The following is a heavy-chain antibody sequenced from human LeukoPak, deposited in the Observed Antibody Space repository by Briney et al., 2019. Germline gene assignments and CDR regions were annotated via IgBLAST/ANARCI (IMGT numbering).Heavy chain of an antibody. V-gene: IGHV1-69*06. D-gene: IGHD1-7*01. CDR2: IIPIFGTA. Sequence: GASVKVSCKASGGTFSSYAISWVRQAPGQGLEWMGGIIPIFGTANYAQKFQGRVTITADKSTSTAYMELSSLRSEDTAVYYCARDKGGELQNWYFDLWGRGTLVTVSS. CDR3: ARDKGGELQNWYFDL. J-gene: IGHJ2*01. CDR1: GGTFSSYA.